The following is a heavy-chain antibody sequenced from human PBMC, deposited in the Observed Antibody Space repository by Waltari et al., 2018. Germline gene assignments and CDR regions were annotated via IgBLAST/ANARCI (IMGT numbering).Heavy chain of an antibody. CDR1: GFAFDSYT. CDR2: IRGSGGST. Sequence: EVQLLESGGDLVQPGGSLRLSCAASGFAFDSYTMTWVRQAPGKGLEGVSAIRGSGGSTYYADSVKGRFTISRDNSKDTVYLQMSTLRAEDTALYYCAKVDNDYDLWGQGTLVTVSS. CDR3: AKVDNDYDL. D-gene: IGHD4-17*01. J-gene: IGHJ5*02. V-gene: IGHV3-23*01.